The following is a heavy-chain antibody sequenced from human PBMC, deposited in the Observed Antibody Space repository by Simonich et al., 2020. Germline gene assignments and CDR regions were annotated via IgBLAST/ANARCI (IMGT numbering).Heavy chain of an antibody. CDR3: ARDTFLGYCSSTSCYDAFDI. Sequence: QVQLVQSGAEVKKPGASVKVSCKASGYTFTGYYMHWVRQAPGQGLEWVGRFNPSSGGTNKAQKLQGRVTMTRDTSISTAYMELSRLRSDDTAVYYCARDTFLGYCSSTSCYDAFDIWGQGTMVTVSS. D-gene: IGHD2-2*01. V-gene: IGHV1-2*06. CDR2: FNPSSGGT. CDR1: GYTFTGYY. J-gene: IGHJ3*02.